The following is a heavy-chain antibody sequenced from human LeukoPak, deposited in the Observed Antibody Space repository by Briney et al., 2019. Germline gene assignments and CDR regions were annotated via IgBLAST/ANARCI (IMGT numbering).Heavy chain of an antibody. CDR2: INSDGSGT. Sequence: QAGGSLRLSCAASGFTFNSYWMHWVRQAPGKGLVWVSRINSDGSGTTYADSVKGRFTISRDNAMNTLYLQMNSLRAEDTAVYYCAKERSLEIAVAGTIFDYWGQGTLVTVSS. CDR1: GFTFNSYW. V-gene: IGHV3-74*01. D-gene: IGHD6-19*01. CDR3: AKERSLEIAVAGTIFDY. J-gene: IGHJ4*02.